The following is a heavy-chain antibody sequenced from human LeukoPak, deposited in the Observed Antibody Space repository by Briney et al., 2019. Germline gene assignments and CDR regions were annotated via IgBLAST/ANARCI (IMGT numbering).Heavy chain of an antibody. CDR3: ARDVSHVLRFLEWPRTFDY. Sequence: ASVKVSCKASGYTFTSYGISWVRQAPGQGLEWTGWISAYNGNTNYAQKLQGRVTMTTDTSTSTAYMELRSLRSDDTAVYYCARDVSHVLRFLEWPRTFDYWGQGTLVTVSS. V-gene: IGHV1-18*01. J-gene: IGHJ4*02. D-gene: IGHD3-3*01. CDR2: ISAYNGNT. CDR1: GYTFTSYG.